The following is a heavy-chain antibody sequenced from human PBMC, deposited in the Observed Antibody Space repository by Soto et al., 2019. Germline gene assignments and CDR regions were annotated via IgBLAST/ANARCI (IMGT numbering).Heavy chain of an antibody. CDR2: IYYSGST. D-gene: IGHD2-21*01. V-gene: IGHV4-61*08. CDR3: ARTPLL. CDR1: GGSIRSVGYY. J-gene: IGHJ4*02. Sequence: SQTMSLTCTDSGGSIRSVGYYWSWIRQPPGKGLEWIGYIYYSGSTNYNPSLKSRVTISVDTSKNQFSLKLSSVTAADTAMYYCARTPLLWGQGTLVTVSS.